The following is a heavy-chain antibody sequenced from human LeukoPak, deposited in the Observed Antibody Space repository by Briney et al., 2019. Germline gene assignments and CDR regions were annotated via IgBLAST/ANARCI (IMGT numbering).Heavy chain of an antibody. Sequence: GGSLRLSCAASGFTFSSYWMSWVRQPPGKGLEWVANIKPDGSGTYYVDSVKGRFTISRDNAKNSLYLQMNSLRAEDTAVYYCAREGDGDSYFDYWGQGTLVTVSS. V-gene: IGHV3-7*01. CDR1: GFTFSSYW. CDR3: AREGDGDSYFDY. CDR2: IKPDGSGT. J-gene: IGHJ4*02. D-gene: IGHD4-17*01.